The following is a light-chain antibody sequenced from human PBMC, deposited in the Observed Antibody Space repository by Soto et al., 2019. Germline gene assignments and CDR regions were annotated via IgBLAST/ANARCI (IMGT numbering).Light chain of an antibody. Sequence: DIQMTQSPSTLPASVGDRVTITCRASQTISSWLAWYQKKTVXXXEXLXXAXYRLAGGVPSRFSGSESGTEFTLTIGSMQPDDFATYFCQQYYSTPWTFGQWTKGDIK. CDR1: QTISSW. CDR3: QQYYSTPWT. V-gene: IGKV1-5*01. J-gene: IGKJ1*01. CDR2: AXY.